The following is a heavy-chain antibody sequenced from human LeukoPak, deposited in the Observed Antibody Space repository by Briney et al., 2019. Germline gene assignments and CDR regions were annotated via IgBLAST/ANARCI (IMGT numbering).Heavy chain of an antibody. V-gene: IGHV3-30*18. CDR3: AKEEVTTVTTGFDP. J-gene: IGHJ5*02. Sequence: GGSLRLSCAASGCTFSGYGMHWVRQAPGKGLEWVAVISYDGSNKYYADSVKGRFTISRDNSKNTLYLQMISLRAEDTAVYYCAKEEVTTVTTGFDPWGQGTLVTVSS. D-gene: IGHD4-17*01. CDR2: ISYDGSNK. CDR1: GCTFSGYG.